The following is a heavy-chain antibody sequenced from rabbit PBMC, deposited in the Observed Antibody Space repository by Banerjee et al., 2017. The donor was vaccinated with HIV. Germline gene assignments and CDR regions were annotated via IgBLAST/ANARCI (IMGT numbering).Heavy chain of an antibody. J-gene: IGHJ4*01. CDR1: GFSFSSRSW. D-gene: IGHD2-1*01. V-gene: IGHV1S45*01. CDR2: INTSTGNT. Sequence: QEQLEESGGDLVKPEGSLTLTCKASGFSFSSRSWICWVRQAPGKGLEWIACINTSTGNTVYASWAKGRFTISKTSSTTVTLQMTSLTAADTATYFCARYRHDYGVALDLWGQGTLVTVS. CDR3: ARYRHDYGVALDL.